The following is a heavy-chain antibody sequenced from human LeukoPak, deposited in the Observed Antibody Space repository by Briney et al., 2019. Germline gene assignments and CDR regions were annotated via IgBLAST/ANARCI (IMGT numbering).Heavy chain of an antibody. D-gene: IGHD2-21*01. CDR3: ARGLWFHY. Sequence: PSETLSLTCTVSGGSISSGSYYWSWIRQPPGKGLEWIGYIYYSGSTNYNPSLKSRVTISVDTSKNQFSLKLSSVTAADTAVYYCARGLWFHYWGQGTLVTVSS. V-gene: IGHV4-61*01. J-gene: IGHJ4*02. CDR1: GGSISSGSYY. CDR2: IYYSGST.